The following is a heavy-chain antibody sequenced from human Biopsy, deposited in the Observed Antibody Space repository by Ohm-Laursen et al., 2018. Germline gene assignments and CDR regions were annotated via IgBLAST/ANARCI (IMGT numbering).Heavy chain of an antibody. J-gene: IGHJ6*02. CDR2: INHSGRT. V-gene: IGHV4-34*01. D-gene: IGHD3-22*01. Sequence: GTLSLTCAVYGESFNGYYWSWIRQTPGQGLEWIGEINHSGRTNYNPSLKSRVIITVDTSKNQFSLKVRSVTAADTAVYYCVRGVDYYDPYHYYALDVWGQGTTVTVSS. CDR3: VRGVDYYDPYHYYALDV. CDR1: GESFNGYY.